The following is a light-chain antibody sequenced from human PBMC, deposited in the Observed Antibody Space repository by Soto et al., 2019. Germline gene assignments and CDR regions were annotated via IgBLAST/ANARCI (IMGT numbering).Light chain of an antibody. V-gene: IGKV1-5*03. CDR1: QSVANW. CDR3: QQRIDWPPT. CDR2: KAS. J-gene: IGKJ5*01. Sequence: IQMTQSPSTLSASVGDRVTITCRASQSVANWLAWYQQKPGKAPKLLIYKASTLDSGVPSRFSASGSGTEFTLTISSLQPEDFAVYYCQQRIDWPPTFGQGTRLEIK.